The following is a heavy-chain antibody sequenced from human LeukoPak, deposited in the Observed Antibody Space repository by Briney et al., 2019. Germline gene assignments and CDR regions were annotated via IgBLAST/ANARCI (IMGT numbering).Heavy chain of an antibody. D-gene: IGHD3-10*01. CDR2: IIPIFGTA. Sequence: SVKVSCTASGGTFSSYAISWVRQAPGQGLEWMGGIIPIFGTAYYAQKFQGRVTITADKSTSTAYMELSSLRSEDTAVYYCARGFPYYYGSGSSYYYYYYGMDVWGEGTTVTVSS. J-gene: IGHJ6*04. V-gene: IGHV1-69*06. CDR1: GGTFSSYA. CDR3: ARGFPYYYGSGSSYYYYYYGMDV.